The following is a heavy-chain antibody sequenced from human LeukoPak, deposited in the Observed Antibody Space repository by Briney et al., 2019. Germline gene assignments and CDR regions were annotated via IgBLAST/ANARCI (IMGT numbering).Heavy chain of an antibody. CDR3: ARELYSYGSLGIDY. CDR1: GYTFTSYG. CDR2: ISAYNGNT. V-gene: IGHV1-18*01. Sequence: AGSVKVSCKASGYTFTSYGISWVRQAPGQGLEWMGWISAYNGNTNYAQRLQGRVTMTTDTSTSTAYMELRSLRSDDTAVYYCARELYSYGSLGIDYWGQGTLVTVSS. D-gene: IGHD5-18*01. J-gene: IGHJ4*02.